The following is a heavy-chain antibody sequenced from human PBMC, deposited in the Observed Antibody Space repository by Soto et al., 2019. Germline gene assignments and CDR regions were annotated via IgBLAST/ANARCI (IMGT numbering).Heavy chain of an antibody. Sequence: PGGSLRLSCAASGFTFRSYAMNWVRQAPGKGLEWVSVISGSDGSTYYADSVKGRFTISRDNSKNTLNLQMNSLRAEDTAVYYCARRSSSWYFDYWGQGTLVTVSS. V-gene: IGHV3-23*01. CDR2: ISGSDGST. CDR3: ARRSSSWYFDY. D-gene: IGHD6-13*01. J-gene: IGHJ4*02. CDR1: GFTFRSYA.